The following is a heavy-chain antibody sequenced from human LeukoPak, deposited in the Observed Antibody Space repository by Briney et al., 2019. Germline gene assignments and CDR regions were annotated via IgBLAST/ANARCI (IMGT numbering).Heavy chain of an antibody. CDR1: GYTFTNYY. D-gene: IGHD3-10*01. Sequence: ASVKVSCKASGYTFTNYYMHWVRQAPGQGLDWMGIINPSGGSTSYAQKFQGRVTMTRDTSTSTVYMELSSLRSEDTAVYYCARVQSWFRGAFYIWGQGTMVTVSS. V-gene: IGHV1-46*01. J-gene: IGHJ3*02. CDR2: INPSGGST. CDR3: ARVQSWFRGAFYI.